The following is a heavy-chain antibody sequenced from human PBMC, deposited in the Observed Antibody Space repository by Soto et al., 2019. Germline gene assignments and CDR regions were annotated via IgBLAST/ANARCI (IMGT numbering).Heavy chain of an antibody. CDR2: ISSSGSTI. CDR1: GFTFSDYY. CDR3: AREGRLQTSVVAATRRYDYSYMDV. V-gene: IGHV3-11*01. J-gene: IGHJ6*03. Sequence: GGSLRLSCAASGFTFSDYYMSWIRQAPGKGLEWVSYISSSGSTIYYADSVKGRFTISRDNAKNSLYLQMNSLRAEDTAVYYCAREGRLQTSVVAATRRYDYSYMDVWGKGTTVTVSS. D-gene: IGHD2-15*01.